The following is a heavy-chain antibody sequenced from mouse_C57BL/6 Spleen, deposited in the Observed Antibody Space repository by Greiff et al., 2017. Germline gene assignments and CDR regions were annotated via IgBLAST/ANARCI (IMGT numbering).Heavy chain of an antibody. CDR2: IYPEDGDT. CDR3: TTCRYYGSSHEGY. Sequence: EVQLQQSGAELVRPGASVKLSCTASGFNIQDYYMHWVKQRPEQGLEWIGRIYPEDGDTEYAPKFQGTATMTADTSSNPAYLQLSSLTSEDTAVYYCTTCRYYGSSHEGYWGQGTTLTVSS. V-gene: IGHV14-1*01. J-gene: IGHJ2*01. D-gene: IGHD1-1*01. CDR1: GFNIQDYY.